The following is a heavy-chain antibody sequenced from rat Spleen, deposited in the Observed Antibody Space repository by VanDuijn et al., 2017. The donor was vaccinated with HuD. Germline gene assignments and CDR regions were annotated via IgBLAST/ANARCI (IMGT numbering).Heavy chain of an antibody. V-gene: IGHV5-7*01. CDR1: GFTFSDYT. D-gene: IGHD1-2*01. CDR2: IVDDGSNT. CDR3: TTITMAAFTY. J-gene: IGHJ3*01. Sequence: EVQLVESGGGLVQPGRSLKLSCSASGFTFSDYTMAWVRQAPKKGLEWVAAIVDDGSNTFYRDSVKGRFTISRDNAKSTLYLQMDSLRSEDTATYYCTTITMAAFTYWGQGTVVTVSS.